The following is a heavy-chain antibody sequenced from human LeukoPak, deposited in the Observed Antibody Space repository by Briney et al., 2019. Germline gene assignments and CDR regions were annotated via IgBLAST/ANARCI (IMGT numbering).Heavy chain of an antibody. Sequence: HWASVKVSCKASGGTLTIYAISWVRQAPGQGLEWMGGIIPIFGTADYAQKFQGRVTITTDESTSTAYMELSSLRSEDTAVYYCATYGSSWYYFDYWGQGTLVTVSS. CDR3: ATYGSSWYYFDY. D-gene: IGHD6-13*01. CDR1: GGTLTIYA. V-gene: IGHV1-69*05. CDR2: IIPIFGTA. J-gene: IGHJ4*02.